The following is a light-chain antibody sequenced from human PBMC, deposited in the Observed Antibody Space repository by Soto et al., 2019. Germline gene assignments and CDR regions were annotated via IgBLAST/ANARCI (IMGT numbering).Light chain of an antibody. CDR1: RTLLYSPNTKNY. CDR2: WSS. V-gene: IGKV4-1*01. Sequence: DIVMTQSPESLAVSLGERTTITCKSSRTLLYSPNTKNYLAWYQQTTGQPHNVLIYWSSTRESGLPDRFSGRGSGTASTITISLLQAEDVAVYYCQQYYTTPTFGQGTKVEI. J-gene: IGKJ1*01. CDR3: QQYYTTPT.